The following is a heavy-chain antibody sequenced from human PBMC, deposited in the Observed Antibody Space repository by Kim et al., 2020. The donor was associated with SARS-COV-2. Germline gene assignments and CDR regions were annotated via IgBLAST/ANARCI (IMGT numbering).Heavy chain of an antibody. CDR1: GYSFTSYW. Sequence: GESLKISCKGSGYSFTSYWIGWVRQMPGKGLEWMGIIYPGDSDTRYSPSFQGQVTISADKSISTAYLQWSSLKASDTAMYYCARRSPVGVYYGSGSYDYYYYYGMDVWGQGTTVTVSS. CDR3: ARRSPVGVYYGSGSYDYYYYYGMDV. D-gene: IGHD3-10*01. CDR2: IYPGDSDT. J-gene: IGHJ6*02. V-gene: IGHV5-51*01.